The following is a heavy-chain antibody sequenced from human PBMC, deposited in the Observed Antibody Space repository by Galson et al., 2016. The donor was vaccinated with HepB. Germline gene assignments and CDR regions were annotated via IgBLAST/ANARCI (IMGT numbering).Heavy chain of an antibody. V-gene: IGHV4-61*01. D-gene: IGHD4-17*01. Sequence: SETLSLTCTVSGGSVSSTNSYWSWIRQPPGKGLEWIGFLYYTGITNNNPSLESRVTLSVDTSTNQFSLKLSSATAADTAVYFCARVPISVTTSYFDHWGQGALVTVSS. CDR3: ARVPISVTTSYFDH. CDR2: LYYTGIT. CDR1: GGSVSSTNSY. J-gene: IGHJ4*02.